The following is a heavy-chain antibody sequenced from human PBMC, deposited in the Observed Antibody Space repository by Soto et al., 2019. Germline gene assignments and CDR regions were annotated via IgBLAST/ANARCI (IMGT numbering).Heavy chain of an antibody. CDR1: SGSISSGGYH. J-gene: IGHJ3*02. D-gene: IGHD6-6*01. CDR3: ARDSAIAARAFDI. Sequence: PSETLSLTCTVSSGSISSGGYHWSWIRQHPGKGLELIGYIHYTGSTNYNPSLKSRLTISVDTSKNQFSLRLSSVTAADTAVYYCARDSAIAARAFDIWGRGTMVTVSS. V-gene: IGHV4-31*03. CDR2: IHYTGST.